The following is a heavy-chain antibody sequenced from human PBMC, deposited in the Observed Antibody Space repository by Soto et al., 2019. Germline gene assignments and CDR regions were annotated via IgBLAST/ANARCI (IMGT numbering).Heavy chain of an antibody. CDR1: GFIFSSYS. CDR3: ARAGRACVDIVATSLLGEYYFDY. CDR2: ISSSSSII. V-gene: IGHV3-48*02. Sequence: EVQLVESGGGLVQPGGSLRLSCAASGFIFSSYSMHWVRQAPGKGLEWVSYISSSSSIINYADSVKGRFTISRDNAKNSLYLQMNSLKDEETAVYYCARAGRACVDIVATSLLGEYYFDYWGQGTLVTVSS. D-gene: IGHD5-12*01. J-gene: IGHJ4*02.